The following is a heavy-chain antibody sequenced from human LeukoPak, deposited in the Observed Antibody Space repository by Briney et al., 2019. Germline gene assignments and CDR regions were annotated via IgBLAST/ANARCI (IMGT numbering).Heavy chain of an antibody. CDR1: VGSLSSYY. D-gene: IGHD2-15*01. V-gene: IGHV4-59*08. CDR2: IYYSGST. Sequence: PSGTLSLSCTVSVGSLSSYYWSCISQRPGKGLWWIGYIYYSGSTNYNPSLKSRVTISVDTSKNQYSLKLSSVTAADTALYYCARLRAALDGFPFDYWGQGTLVTVSS. CDR3: ARLRAALDGFPFDY. J-gene: IGHJ4*02.